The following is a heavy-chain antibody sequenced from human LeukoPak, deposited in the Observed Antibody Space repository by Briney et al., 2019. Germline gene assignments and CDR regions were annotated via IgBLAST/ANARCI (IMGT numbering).Heavy chain of an antibody. CDR1: GGSISSYY. CDR2: IYYSGST. V-gene: IGHV4-59*01. J-gene: IGHJ4*02. CDR3: ARVTGYRIEDYFDY. Sequence: SQTLSLTCTVSGGSISSYYWSWIRQPPGKGLEWIGYIYYSGSTNYNPSLKSRVTISVETSKNEFSLKLRSVTAADTAVYYCARVTGYRIEDYFDYWGQGTLVTVSS. D-gene: IGHD6-13*01.